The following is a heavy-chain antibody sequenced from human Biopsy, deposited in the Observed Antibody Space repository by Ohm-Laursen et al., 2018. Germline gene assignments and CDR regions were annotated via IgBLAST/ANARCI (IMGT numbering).Heavy chain of an antibody. J-gene: IGHJ4*02. V-gene: IGHV1-8*01. CDR2: MNPNSGNT. D-gene: IGHD2-2*01. Sequence: ASVKVSCKASGYTFTSYDINWVRQATGQGLEWMGWMNPNSGNTGYAQKFQGRVTMTRNTSISTAYMELSSLRSEDTAVYYCARVPSTTRSRDYWGRGTLVTVSS. CDR3: ARVPSTTRSRDY. CDR1: GYTFTSYD.